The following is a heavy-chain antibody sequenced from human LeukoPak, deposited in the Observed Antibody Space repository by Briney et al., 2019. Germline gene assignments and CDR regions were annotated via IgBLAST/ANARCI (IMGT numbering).Heavy chain of an antibody. J-gene: IGHJ6*03. CDR2: ISSSSSYI. D-gene: IGHD2-2*01. Sequence: GGSLRLSCAASGSTFSSYSMNWVRQAPGKGLEWVSSISSSSSYIYYADSVKGRFTISRDNAKNSLYLQMNSLRAEDTAVYYCAREGCSSTSCSLYLYYYYMDVWGKGTTVTVSS. CDR1: GSTFSSYS. V-gene: IGHV3-21*01. CDR3: AREGCSSTSCSLYLYYYYMDV.